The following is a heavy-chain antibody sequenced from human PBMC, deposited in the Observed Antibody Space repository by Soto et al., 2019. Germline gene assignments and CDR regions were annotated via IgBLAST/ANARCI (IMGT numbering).Heavy chain of an antibody. CDR3: ARYCITSSCYEGHYYGMDV. Sequence: EVQLLESGGGLVQPGGSLRLSCAASGYTFSIYAMSWVRLAPGKGLEWVSAISASGDKTFFADSVKGRFTISRDNSENTVFLKMNSLRAEDTAVYYCARYCITSSCYEGHYYGMDVWGLGTTVSVSS. CDR2: ISASGDKT. J-gene: IGHJ6*02. CDR1: GYTFSIYA. D-gene: IGHD2-2*01. V-gene: IGHV3-23*01.